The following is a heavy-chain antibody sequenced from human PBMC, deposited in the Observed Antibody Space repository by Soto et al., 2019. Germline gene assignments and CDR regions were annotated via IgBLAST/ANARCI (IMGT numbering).Heavy chain of an antibody. V-gene: IGHV3-7*03. CDR2: IKQDGSEK. CDR3: ARESPTGAIFGVGPFDY. D-gene: IGHD3-3*01. Sequence: EVQLVESGGGLVQPGGSLRLSCAASGFTFSSYWMSWVRQAPGKGLEWVANIKQDGSEKYYVDSVKGRFTISRDNAKNSLYLQMNSVRAEDTAVYYCARESPTGAIFGVGPFDYWGQGTLVTVSS. CDR1: GFTFSSYW. J-gene: IGHJ4*02.